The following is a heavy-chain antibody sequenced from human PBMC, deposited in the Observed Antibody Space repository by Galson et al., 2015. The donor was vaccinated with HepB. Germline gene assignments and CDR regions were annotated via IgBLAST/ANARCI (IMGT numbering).Heavy chain of an antibody. D-gene: IGHD2-2*03. CDR2: ISYDGSNK. J-gene: IGHJ6*03. V-gene: IGHV3-30-3*01. CDR3: ARVGYCSSTSCRPSYYYYYYMDV. CDR1: GFTFSSYA. Sequence: SLRLSCAASGFTFSSYAMHWVRQAPGKGLEWVAVISYDGSNKYYADSVKGRFTISRDNSKNTLYLQMNSLRAEDTAVYYCARVGYCSSTSCRPSYYYYYYMDVWGKGTTVTVSS.